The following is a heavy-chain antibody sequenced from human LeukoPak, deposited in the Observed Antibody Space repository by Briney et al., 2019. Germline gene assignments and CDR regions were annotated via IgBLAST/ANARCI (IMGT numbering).Heavy chain of an antibody. CDR3: ARGKSSGSPTLDY. CDR2: IYYSGST. CDR1: GGSISSYY. Sequence: SETLSLTCTVSGGSISSYYWSWIRQPPGKGLEWIGYIYYSGSTYYNPSLKSRVTISVDTSKNQFSLKLSSVTAADTAVYYCARGKSSGSPTLDYWGQGTLVTVSS. J-gene: IGHJ4*02. V-gene: IGHV4-59*12. D-gene: IGHD3-10*01.